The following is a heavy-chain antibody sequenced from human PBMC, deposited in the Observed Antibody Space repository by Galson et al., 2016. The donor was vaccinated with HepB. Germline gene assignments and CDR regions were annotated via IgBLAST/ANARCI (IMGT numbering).Heavy chain of an antibody. J-gene: IGHJ3*02. Sequence: GYTFSSYAMHWVRQAPGKGLEYVSVISSNGGGTYYADSVKGRFTISGDNSKNTMYLQMSSLRAEDTALYYCVKDYCTGGSCLPGDAFDIWGQGTMVTVSS. V-gene: IGHV3-64D*06. CDR1: GYTFSSYA. CDR2: ISSNGGGT. CDR3: VKDYCTGGSCLPGDAFDI. D-gene: IGHD2-15*01.